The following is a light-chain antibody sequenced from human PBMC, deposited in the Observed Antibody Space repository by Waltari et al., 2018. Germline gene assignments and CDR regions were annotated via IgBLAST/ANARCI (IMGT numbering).Light chain of an antibody. CDR2: DVF. CDR1: AFTY. J-gene: IGLJ1*01. Sequence: QSALTQPPSASGSEGQSVTISGSGAFTYVSWYQKPPGKAPKLLIYDVFKRPSGVTDRFSGSQSADTATLTVSWVQFEDEAVYYCSSYAATNNLRNVFGTGTRLTVL. V-gene: IGLV2-8*01. CDR3: SSYAATNNLRNV.